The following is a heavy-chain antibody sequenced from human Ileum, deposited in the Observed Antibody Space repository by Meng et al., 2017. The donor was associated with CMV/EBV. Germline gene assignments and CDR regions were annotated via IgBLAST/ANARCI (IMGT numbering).Heavy chain of an antibody. CDR2: ISGGGI. J-gene: IGHJ4*02. Sequence: GESLKISCAASGFTFSDFAMSWVRQAPGRGLEWVSIISGGGIYYADSVKGRLTISRDNSKNMLYLQMNSLRAEDTALYYCVKGLTVFDYWGQGTLVTVPQ. D-gene: IGHD2-8*02. V-gene: IGHV3-23*03. CDR1: GFTFSDFA. CDR3: VKGLTVFDY.